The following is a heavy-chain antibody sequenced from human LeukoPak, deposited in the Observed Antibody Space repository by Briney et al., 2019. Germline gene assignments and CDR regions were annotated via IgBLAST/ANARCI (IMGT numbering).Heavy chain of an antibody. CDR2: IDTSGST. D-gene: IGHD3-10*01. CDR3: AVAMVRGGVDY. V-gene: IGHV4-4*07. J-gene: IGHJ4*02. Sequence: PSETLSLTCTVSGGSISSYYWSWLRPPAGKGLEWIGRIDTSGSTNYNPSLKSRVTMSVDTSKHQFSLKLSSVTAADTAVYYCAVAMVRGGVDYWGQGTLVTVSS. CDR1: GGSISSYY.